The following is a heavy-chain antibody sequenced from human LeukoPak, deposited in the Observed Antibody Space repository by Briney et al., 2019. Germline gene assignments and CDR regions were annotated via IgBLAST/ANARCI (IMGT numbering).Heavy chain of an antibody. Sequence: GGSLRLSCAASGFTFTGYWMSWVRQAPGKGLEWVANIKQSGSEKYYVDSVKGRFTISRDNAKNSLYLQMNSLRAEDTAVYYCARRRDSGSLQHFDYWGQGTLVTVSS. V-gene: IGHV3-7*03. CDR2: IKQSGSEK. D-gene: IGHD1-26*01. CDR3: ARRRDSGSLQHFDY. J-gene: IGHJ4*02. CDR1: GFTFTGYW.